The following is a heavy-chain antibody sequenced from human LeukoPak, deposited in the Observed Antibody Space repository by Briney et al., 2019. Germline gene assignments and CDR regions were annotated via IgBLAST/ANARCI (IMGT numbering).Heavy chain of an antibody. Sequence: SETLSLTCTVSGGSISPYFWSWIRQPPGKGLEWIGYISYTGSTNYNPSLKSRVTISVATSKNQFSLQLTSATAADTAVYYCARDDYRGVTNFDPWGQGTLVTVSS. CDR1: GGSISPYF. CDR3: ARDDYRGVTNFDP. J-gene: IGHJ5*02. D-gene: IGHD3-10*01. CDR2: ISYTGST. V-gene: IGHV4-59*01.